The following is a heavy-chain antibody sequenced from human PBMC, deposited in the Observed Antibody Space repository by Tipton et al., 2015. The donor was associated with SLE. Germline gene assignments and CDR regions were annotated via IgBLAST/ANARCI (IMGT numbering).Heavy chain of an antibody. CDR1: EFTISDYF. CDR3: ARDLRAFDI. V-gene: IGHV3-53*05. J-gene: IGHJ3*02. Sequence: GSLRLSCAASEFTISDYFMSWVRQAPGKGLEWVSVIYSDGSTYYADSVKGRFTISRDNSKNTLYLQMNSLRTEDTAVYYCARDLRAFDIWGQGTMVTVSS. CDR2: IYSDGST.